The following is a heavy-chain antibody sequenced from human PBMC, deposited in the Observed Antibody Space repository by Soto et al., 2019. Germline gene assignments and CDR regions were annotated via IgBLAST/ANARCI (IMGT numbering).Heavy chain of an antibody. V-gene: IGHV4-39*01. D-gene: IGHD6-13*01. CDR1: GGSISSSSYY. J-gene: IGHJ6*03. CDR2: IYYSGST. Sequence: SETLSLTCTVSGGSISSSSYYWGWIRQPPGKGLEWIGSIYYSGSTYYNPSLKSRVTISVDTSKNQFSLKLSSVTAADTAVYYCARQVDELQQLVLLYYMDVWGKGTTVTVSS. CDR3: ARQVDELQQLVLLYYMDV.